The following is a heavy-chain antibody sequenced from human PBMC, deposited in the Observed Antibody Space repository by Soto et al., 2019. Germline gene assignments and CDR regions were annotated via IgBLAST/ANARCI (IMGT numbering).Heavy chain of an antibody. V-gene: IGHV3-53*01. D-gene: IGHD3-10*01. CDR3: ATQPGGGGY. Sequence: EVQLVESGGGLIQPGGSLRLSCAVSGFTVSNNYMSWVRQAPGKGLEGVSVIYSGGYTAYGDSVKGRFTISRDNSKNTPDPQKNSLGAAPPAGYYGATQPGGGGYWGQGTLVTVSS. CDR1: GFTVSNNY. CDR2: IYSGGYT. J-gene: IGHJ4*02.